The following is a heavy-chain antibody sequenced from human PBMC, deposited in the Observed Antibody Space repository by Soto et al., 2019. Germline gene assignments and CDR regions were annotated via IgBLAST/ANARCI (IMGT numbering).Heavy chain of an antibody. V-gene: IGHV3-33*01. D-gene: IGHD3-3*01. J-gene: IGHJ4*02. CDR3: ATCITGSERFYDFWSGHGDY. Sequence: PGGSLRLSCAASGFTFSSYGMHWVRQAPGKGLEWVAVIWYDGSNKYYADSVKGRFTISRDNSKNTLYLQMNSLRAEDTAVYYFATCITGSERFYDFWSGHGDYWGQGTLVTVSS. CDR1: GFTFSSYG. CDR2: IWYDGSNK.